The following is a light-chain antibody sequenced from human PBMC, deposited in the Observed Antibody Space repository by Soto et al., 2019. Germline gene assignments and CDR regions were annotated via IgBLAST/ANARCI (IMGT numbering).Light chain of an antibody. V-gene: IGKV3-20*01. CDR1: QSVRSSY. Sequence: ELVLTQSPVTLSLSPGERVTLSCRASQSVRSSYLAWYQQIPGQAPRLLIYGASSRATGIPDRFSGSGSGTDFTLTITRLEPDDFAVYYCQHYDTSLCTFGQGTKLEIK. J-gene: IGKJ2*02. CDR2: GAS. CDR3: QHYDTSLCT.